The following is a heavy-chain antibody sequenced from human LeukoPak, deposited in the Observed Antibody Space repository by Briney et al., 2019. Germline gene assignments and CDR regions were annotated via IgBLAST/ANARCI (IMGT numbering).Heavy chain of an antibody. CDR2: ISYDGSNK. V-gene: IGHV3-30*04. CDR1: GFTLSRYS. J-gene: IGHJ6*03. CDR3: ARSIVATITYYYYYMDV. Sequence: GGSLRLSCAASGFTLSRYSMHWIRQAPGKGLEWVAVISYDGSNKYYADSVKGRFTISRDNSKNTLYLQMNSLRAEDTAVYYCARSIVATITYYYYYMDVWGKGTTVTVSS. D-gene: IGHD5-12*01.